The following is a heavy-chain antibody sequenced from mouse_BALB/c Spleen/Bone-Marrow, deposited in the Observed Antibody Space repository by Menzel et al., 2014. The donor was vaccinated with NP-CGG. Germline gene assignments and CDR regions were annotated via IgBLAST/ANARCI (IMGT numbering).Heavy chain of an antibody. J-gene: IGHJ3*01. CDR1: GFDFSRFW. Sequence: VQLKQSGGGLVQPGGSLKLSCAASGFDFSRFWMSWVRQAPGKGLEWIGEINPDSSTINYTPSLKDKFIISRDNAKNTLYLQMSKVRSEDTALYYCARLGYYGSFAFWGQGTLVTVSA. CDR2: INPDSSTI. CDR3: ARLGYYGSFAF. D-gene: IGHD1-2*01. V-gene: IGHV4-1*02.